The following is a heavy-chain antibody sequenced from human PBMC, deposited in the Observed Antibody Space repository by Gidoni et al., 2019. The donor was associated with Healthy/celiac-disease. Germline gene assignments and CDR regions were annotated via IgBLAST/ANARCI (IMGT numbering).Heavy chain of an antibody. Sequence: QVQLQESGPGLVKPSQTLSLTCTVPGGSISSGSYYLSWIRQTAGKGLEWIGRIYTSGSTNYNPALKSRVTMSVDTSKNQFSLKLSSVTAADTAVYYCARDIGPAWDIVVVPAAINPYYYYYMDVWGKGTTVTVSS. J-gene: IGHJ6*03. CDR1: GGSISSGSYY. CDR2: IYTSGST. V-gene: IGHV4-61*02. D-gene: IGHD2-2*02. CDR3: ARDIGPAWDIVVVPAAINPYYYYYMDV.